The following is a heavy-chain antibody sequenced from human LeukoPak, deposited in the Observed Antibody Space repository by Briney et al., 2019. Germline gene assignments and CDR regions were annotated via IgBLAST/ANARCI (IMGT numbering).Heavy chain of an antibody. Sequence: SQTLSLACTVSGGSISSGDYYWSWIRQSPGKGLEWIGYISRSGLTYDNPSLKSRVIISLDRSKNQFSLRLSSVTAADTAVYYCARAHAEDYGDLGFDDWGQGALVSVSS. D-gene: IGHD4-17*01. CDR2: ISRSGLT. V-gene: IGHV4-30-4*01. CDR3: ARAHAEDYGDLGFDD. CDR1: GGSISSGDYY. J-gene: IGHJ4*02.